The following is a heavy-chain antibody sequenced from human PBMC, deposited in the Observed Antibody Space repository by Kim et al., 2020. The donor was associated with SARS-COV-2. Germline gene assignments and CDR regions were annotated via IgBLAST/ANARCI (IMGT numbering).Heavy chain of an antibody. CDR1: GFTFSDYY. J-gene: IGHJ4*02. D-gene: IGHD5-12*01. CDR3: ARDLLGYNSGIQNGLKTSIPGPLDY. V-gene: IGHV3-11*01. CDR2: ISSSGSTI. Sequence: GGSLRLSCAASGFTFSDYYMSWIRQAPGKGLEWVSYISSSGSTIYYTDSVKGRFTISRDNAKNSLYLQMNSLRAEDTAVYYCARDLLGYNSGIQNGLKTSIPGPLDYWGQGTLVTVSS.